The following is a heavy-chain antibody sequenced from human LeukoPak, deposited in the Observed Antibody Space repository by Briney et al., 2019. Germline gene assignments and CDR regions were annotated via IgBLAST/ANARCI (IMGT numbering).Heavy chain of an antibody. CDR2: IYTSGNT. Sequence: PSETLSLTCTVSGGSISSYYWSWIRQPPGKGLEWIGRIYTSGNTNYNPSLKSRVTMSVDTSKNQFSLKLSSVTAADTAVYYCAREGVISSRGLDYWGQGTLVTVSS. J-gene: IGHJ4*02. D-gene: IGHD6-13*01. V-gene: IGHV4-4*07. CDR3: AREGVISSRGLDY. CDR1: GGSISSYY.